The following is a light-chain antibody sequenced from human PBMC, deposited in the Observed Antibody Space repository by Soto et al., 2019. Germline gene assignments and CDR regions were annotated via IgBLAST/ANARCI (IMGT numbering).Light chain of an antibody. CDR3: QQYITYPYA. V-gene: IGKV1-5*03. CDR2: EAS. J-gene: IGKJ1*01. CDR1: QITSTW. Sequence: DIQMTQSPSTLSASVGDRVTITCRASQITSTWLAWYQQRPGKTPKLLISEASKLESGVPSRFSGSGSGTEFTLTISSLQPDDFATYYCQQYITYPYAFGQGTKVEIK.